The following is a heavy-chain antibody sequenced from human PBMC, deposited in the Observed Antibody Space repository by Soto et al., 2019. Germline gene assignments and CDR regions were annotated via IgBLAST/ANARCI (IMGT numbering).Heavy chain of an antibody. D-gene: IGHD3-3*01. CDR3: ARRLSTIFGVAHRRWFDP. CDR2: INHSGST. J-gene: IGHJ5*02. Sequence: SETLSLTCAVYGGSFSGHYWSWIRQPPGKGLEWIGEINHSGSTNYNPSLKSRVTISVDTSKNQFSLKLSSVTAADTAVYYCARRLSTIFGVAHRRWFDPWGQGTLVTVSS. CDR1: GGSFSGHY. V-gene: IGHV4-34*01.